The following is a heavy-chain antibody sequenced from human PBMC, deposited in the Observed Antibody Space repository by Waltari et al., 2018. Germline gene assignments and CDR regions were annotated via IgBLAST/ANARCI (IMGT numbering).Heavy chain of an antibody. CDR2: IKQDGSEK. V-gene: IGHV3-7*04. Sequence: EVQLVESGGGLVQPGGSLRLSCAASGFTFSNYWMNWVRQAPGKGLEWMANIKQDGSEKKYVNSVKGRFTISRDNAKNSLYLQMSSLRAEDTALYYCARITRNSPPDYWGQGTLVIVSS. J-gene: IGHJ4*02. D-gene: IGHD1-20*01. CDR1: GFTFSNYW. CDR3: ARITRNSPPDY.